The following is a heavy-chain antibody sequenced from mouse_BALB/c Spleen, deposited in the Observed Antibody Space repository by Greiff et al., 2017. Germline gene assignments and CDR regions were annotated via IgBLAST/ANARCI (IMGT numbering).Heavy chain of an antibody. Sequence: VKLMESGTVLARPGASVKMSCKASGYTFTSYDINWVKQRPGQGLEWIGWIYPGDGSTKYNEKFKGKATLTADKSSSTAYMQLSSLTSENSAVYFCARPNYGSSYGFAYWGQGTLVTVSA. CDR3: ARPNYGSSYGFAY. V-gene: IGHV1S56*01. CDR2: IYPGDGST. CDR1: GYTFTSYD. D-gene: IGHD1-1*01. J-gene: IGHJ3*01.